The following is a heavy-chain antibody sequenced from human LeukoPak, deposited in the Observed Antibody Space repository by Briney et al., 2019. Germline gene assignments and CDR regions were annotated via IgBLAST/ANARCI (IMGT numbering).Heavy chain of an antibody. CDR1: GFTFNSYG. D-gene: IGHD3-22*01. CDR3: ARMSSGYFYYFEY. Sequence: PGGSLRLSCAASGFTFNSYGIHWVRQAPGKGLEWVAFIRYDGSSKYYVDSVKGRFTISRDNAKNSLYLQMNSLRAEDTAIYYCARMSSGYFYYFEYWGQGTLVTVSS. CDR2: IRYDGSSK. J-gene: IGHJ4*02. V-gene: IGHV3-30*02.